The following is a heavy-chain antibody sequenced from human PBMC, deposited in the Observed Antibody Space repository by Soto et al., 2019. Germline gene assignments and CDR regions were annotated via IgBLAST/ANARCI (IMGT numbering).Heavy chain of an antibody. V-gene: IGHV1-18*01. D-gene: IGHD2-21*01. CDR2: VSANNGHT. CDR1: VLTFSEDL. J-gene: IGHJ6*01. Sequence: SVKVACKGAVLTFSEDLGGRGRQEPGQGLEWMGWVSANNGHTNYAQNLQCRVSMTTDTSTSTAYMELRGLTFDDTAVYYCARDIESVRAKHSLYYSGLDVRGERTTVTVYS. CDR3: ARDIESVRAKHSLYYSGLDV.